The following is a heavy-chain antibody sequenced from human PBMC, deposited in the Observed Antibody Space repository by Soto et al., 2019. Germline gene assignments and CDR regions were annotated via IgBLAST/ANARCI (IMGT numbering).Heavy chain of an antibody. Sequence: QVQLQQSGPGLVKPSQTLSLTCAISGDSVSSNSAAWNWIRQSPSRGLEWLGRTYYRSKWYNDYAVSVKNRITINPATSKKQVPLQLNSVNPEDTGVYYCARDSPGFGSGWQWPFDYWGQGTLVTVSS. D-gene: IGHD6-19*01. CDR3: ARDSPGFGSGWQWPFDY. CDR2: TYYRSKWYN. CDR1: GDSVSSNSAA. V-gene: IGHV6-1*01. J-gene: IGHJ4*02.